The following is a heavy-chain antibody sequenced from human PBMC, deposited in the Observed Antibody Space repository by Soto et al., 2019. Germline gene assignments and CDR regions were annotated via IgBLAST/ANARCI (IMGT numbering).Heavy chain of an antibody. J-gene: IGHJ4*02. CDR3: AKDLRPDGRYDLDY. CDR2: MIGDGTSW. D-gene: IGHD1-26*01. CDR1: GFNFRIYA. Sequence: EVQLLESGGGLAQAGGSLRLSCAASGFNFRIYAMNWVRQAPGKGLEWVSVMIGDGTSWDYADSVRGRFTISRENSKNTLYLQMNSLRAEDTAVYYCAKDLRPDGRYDLDYWGQGTLVTVSS. V-gene: IGHV3-23*01.